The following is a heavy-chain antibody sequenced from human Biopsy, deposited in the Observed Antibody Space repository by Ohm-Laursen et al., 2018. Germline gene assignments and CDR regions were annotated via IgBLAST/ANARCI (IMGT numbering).Heavy chain of an antibody. Sequence: GSLRLSCTASGFSFDNYAMNWVRQAPGQGLEWVSTISSSGGSTYYADSVKGRFTISRDASKNTLYLLMNSLRAEDTAMYYCAKGGYCTTASCYMDVDYWGQGTLVTVSS. J-gene: IGHJ4*02. CDR1: GFSFDNYA. D-gene: IGHD2-2*02. CDR3: AKGGYCTTASCYMDVDY. CDR2: ISSSGGST. V-gene: IGHV3-23*01.